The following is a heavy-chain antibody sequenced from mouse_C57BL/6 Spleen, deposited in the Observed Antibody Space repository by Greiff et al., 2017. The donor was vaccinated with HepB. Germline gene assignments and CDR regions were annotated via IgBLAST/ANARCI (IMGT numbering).Heavy chain of an antibody. CDR2: ISDGGSYT. V-gene: IGHV5-4*01. Sequence: EVKVVESGGGLVKPGGSLKLSCAASGFTFSDYAMSWVRQTPEKRLEWVATISDGGSYTYYPDNVKGRFTISRDNAKNNLYLQMSHLKSEDTAMYYCARDHYYYCSSYETGYFDCWGQGTTLTVSS. CDR3: ARDHYYYCSSYETGYFDC. J-gene: IGHJ2*01. D-gene: IGHD1-1*01. CDR1: GFTFSDYA.